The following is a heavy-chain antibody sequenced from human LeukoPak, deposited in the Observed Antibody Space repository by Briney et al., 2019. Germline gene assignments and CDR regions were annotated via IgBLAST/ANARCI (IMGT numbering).Heavy chain of an antibody. V-gene: IGHV1-2*02. CDR3: ARDSFGHDNDFDY. Sequence: GASVKVSCKASGYTFTGHYMHWVRQAPGQGLEWMGWIDAKSGGTKYAQRFQGRVTMTRDTSINTGYMELSSLTSDDTAVYYCARDSFGHDNDFDYWGQGTLVTVSS. CDR1: GYTFTGHY. J-gene: IGHJ4*02. CDR2: IDAKSGGT. D-gene: IGHD3-10*01.